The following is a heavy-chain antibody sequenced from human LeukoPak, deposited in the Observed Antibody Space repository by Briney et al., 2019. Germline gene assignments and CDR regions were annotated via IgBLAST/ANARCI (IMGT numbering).Heavy chain of an antibody. Sequence: PGGSLRLSCATPTFTFSSYTMNWVRQAPGKGLEWVSSISPSGNSKYHADSVKGRFTISRDNAENSLYMQMNSLRAEDTGVYYCVRDFLGESGAGGYWGQGTLVTVSS. D-gene: IGHD3-10*01. J-gene: IGHJ4*02. CDR1: TFTFSSYT. CDR2: ISPSGNSK. CDR3: VRDFLGESGAGGY. V-gene: IGHV3-21*01.